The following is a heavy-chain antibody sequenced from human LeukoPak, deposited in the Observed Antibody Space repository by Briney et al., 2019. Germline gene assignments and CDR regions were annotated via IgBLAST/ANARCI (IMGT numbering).Heavy chain of an antibody. J-gene: IGHJ5*02. CDR2: FDPEDGET. CDR3: ATGGIYCSSTSCPSGT. CDR1: GYTLTELY. Sequence: ASVKVSCKVSGYTLTELYMHWVRQAPGKGLEWMGGFDPEDGETIYAQKFQGRVTMTEDTSTDTAYMELSSLRSEDTAVYYCATGGIYCSSTSCPSGTWGQGTLVTVSS. V-gene: IGHV1-24*01. D-gene: IGHD2-2*01.